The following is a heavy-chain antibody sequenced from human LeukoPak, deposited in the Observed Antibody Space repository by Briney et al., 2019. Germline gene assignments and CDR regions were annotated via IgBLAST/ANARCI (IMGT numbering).Heavy chain of an antibody. D-gene: IGHD6-13*01. CDR2: INYSGST. J-gene: IGHJ3*02. V-gene: IGHV4-61*01. CDR3: ARRIAAADSFDI. Sequence: SETLSLTCTVSGGSVSSGSYYWSWIRQPPGKGLEWIAYINYSGSTNYKSSLKSRVTISVDTSKNQFSLKLSSVTAADTAFYYCARRIAAADSFDIWGQGRMVTVSS. CDR1: GGSVSSGSYY.